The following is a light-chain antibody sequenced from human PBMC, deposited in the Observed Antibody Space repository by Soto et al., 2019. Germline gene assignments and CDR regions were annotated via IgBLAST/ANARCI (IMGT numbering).Light chain of an antibody. V-gene: IGKV3-15*01. J-gene: IGKJ1*01. CDR3: RQYYNTYVT. CDR2: GAS. CDR1: QNIISN. Sequence: MVSTHSPATLSLSPGERDNLSCRASQNIISNLAWYQQKPGQAPRLLIYGASTRATGIPARFSGGGSGAEFTPTSSRLPADELVSYYRQYYNTYVTFGQGTKVDIK.